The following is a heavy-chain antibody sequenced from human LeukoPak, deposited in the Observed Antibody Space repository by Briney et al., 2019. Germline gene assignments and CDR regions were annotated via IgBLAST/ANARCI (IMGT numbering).Heavy chain of an antibody. CDR3: AKNDDNVNYYQWMDV. V-gene: IGHV4-39*01. CDR1: GGSISSNNFC. D-gene: IGHD1-1*01. Sequence: SETLSLTCSVSGGSISSNNFCWGWIRQPPGKGLEWIGCVYSSGRTNVSPSLKSRVTISVDTSKNQFSLKLRSVSAADAALYYCAKNDDNVNYYQWMDVWGKGTTVAVSS. J-gene: IGHJ6*04. CDR2: VYSSGRT.